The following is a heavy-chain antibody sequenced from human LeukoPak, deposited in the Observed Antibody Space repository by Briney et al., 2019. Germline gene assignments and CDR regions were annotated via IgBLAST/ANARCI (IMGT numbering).Heavy chain of an antibody. Sequence: SETLSLTCAIYSESFSGYFWSWIRQPPGKGLEWIGEINYSGSTNYNPSLKSRVTISVDTSKNQFSLKLSSVTAADTAVYYCARRALITFGGVLVWGKGTTVTVSS. D-gene: IGHD3-16*01. J-gene: IGHJ6*04. CDR2: INYSGST. V-gene: IGHV4-34*01. CDR3: ARRALITFGGVLV. CDR1: SESFSGYF.